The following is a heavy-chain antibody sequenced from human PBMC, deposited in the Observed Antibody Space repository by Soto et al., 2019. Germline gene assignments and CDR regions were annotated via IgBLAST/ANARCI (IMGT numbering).Heavy chain of an antibody. D-gene: IGHD3-10*02. CDR2: IIPIFGTA. Sequence: QVQLVQSGAEVKKPGSSVKVSCKASGGTFSSYAISWVRQAPGQGLEWMGGIIPIFGTANYAQKFQGRVTITADESXXTAYQELSSLRSEDTAVYYCARPTTIHDVPGWFAPWGQGTLVTVSS. CDR1: GGTFSSYA. CDR3: ARPTTIHDVPGWFAP. V-gene: IGHV1-69*12. J-gene: IGHJ5*02.